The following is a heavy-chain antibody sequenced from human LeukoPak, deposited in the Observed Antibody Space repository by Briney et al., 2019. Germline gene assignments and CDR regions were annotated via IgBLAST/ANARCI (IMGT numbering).Heavy chain of an antibody. CDR2: IYTSGST. V-gene: IGHV4-39*07. D-gene: IGHD3-10*01. Sequence: PSETLSLTCTVSGGSISSSSYYWGWIRQPPGKGLEWIGRIYTSGSTNYNPSLKSRVTMSVDTSKNQFSLKLSSVTAADTAVYYCARDHWDYYGSGSYYYYYYYMDVWGKGTTVTISS. CDR1: GGSISSSSYY. J-gene: IGHJ6*03. CDR3: ARDHWDYYGSGSYYYYYYYMDV.